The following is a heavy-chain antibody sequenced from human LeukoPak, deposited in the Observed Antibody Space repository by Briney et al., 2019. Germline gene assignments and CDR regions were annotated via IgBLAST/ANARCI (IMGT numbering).Heavy chain of an antibody. V-gene: IGHV3-11*05. Sequence: PGGSLRLSCRASGFTFNDYHMSWLRQAPGKGLEWISYISISGSYINHTDSVKGRFTISRDNAKNSLYLQMNSLRAEDTAVYYCARDLGGYGDYGGDWFDPWGQGTLVTVSS. CDR3: ARDLGGYGDYGGDWFDP. D-gene: IGHD4-17*01. J-gene: IGHJ5*02. CDR1: GFTFNDYH. CDR2: ISISGSYI.